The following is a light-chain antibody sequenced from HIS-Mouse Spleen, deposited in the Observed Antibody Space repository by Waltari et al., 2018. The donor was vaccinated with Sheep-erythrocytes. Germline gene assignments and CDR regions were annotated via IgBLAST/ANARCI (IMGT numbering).Light chain of an antibody. J-gene: IGKJ3*01. CDR2: DAS. CDR1: QSLLHSNGYNY. V-gene: IGKV1-33*01. Sequence: MTQSPLSLPVTPGEPASISCRSSQSLLHSNGYNYLNWYQQKPGKAPKLLIYDASNLETGVPSRFSGSGSGTDFTFTISSLQPEDIATYYCQQYDNLFTFGPGTKVDIK. CDR3: QQYDNLFT.